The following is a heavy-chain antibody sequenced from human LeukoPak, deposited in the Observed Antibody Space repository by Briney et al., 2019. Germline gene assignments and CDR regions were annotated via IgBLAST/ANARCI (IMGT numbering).Heavy chain of an antibody. CDR2: IYYSGST. Sequence: SQTLSLTCTVSGGSISSGDYYWSWIRQPPGKGLEWIGYIYYSGSTYYNPSLKSRVTISVDTSKNQFSLKLSSVTAADTAVYYCARTNDYTKDYYYYYMDVWGKGTTVTVSS. J-gene: IGHJ6*03. D-gene: IGHD4-11*01. CDR1: GGSISSGDYY. CDR3: ARTNDYTKDYYYYYMDV. V-gene: IGHV4-30-4*08.